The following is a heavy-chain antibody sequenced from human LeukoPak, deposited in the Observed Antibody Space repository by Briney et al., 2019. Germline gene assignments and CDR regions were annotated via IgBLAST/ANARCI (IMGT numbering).Heavy chain of an antibody. CDR2: INHSGST. CDR1: GGSFSGYY. D-gene: IGHD1-26*01. Sequence: NTSETLSLTCAVYGGSFSGYYWSWIRQPPGKGLEWIGEINHSGSTNYNPSLKSRVTISVDTSKNQFSLKLSSVTAADTAVYYCARAELSGSYDYWGQGTLVTVSS. V-gene: IGHV4-34*01. J-gene: IGHJ4*02. CDR3: ARAELSGSYDY.